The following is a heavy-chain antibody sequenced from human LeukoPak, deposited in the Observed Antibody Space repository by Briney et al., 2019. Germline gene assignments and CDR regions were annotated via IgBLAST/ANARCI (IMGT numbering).Heavy chain of an antibody. CDR1: GCTFTSYG. CDR2: ISAYNGNT. CDR3: ARDRGYGDYYGMDV. Sequence: ASVKVSCKASGCTFTSYGISWVRQAPGQGLEWMGWISAYNGNTNYAQKLQGRVTMTTDTSTSTAYMELRSLRSDDTAVYYCARDRGYGDYYGMDVWGQGTTVTVSS. V-gene: IGHV1-18*01. D-gene: IGHD4-17*01. J-gene: IGHJ6*02.